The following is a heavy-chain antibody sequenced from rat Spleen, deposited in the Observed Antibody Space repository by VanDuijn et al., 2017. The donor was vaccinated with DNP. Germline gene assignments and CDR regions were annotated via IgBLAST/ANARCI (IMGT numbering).Heavy chain of an antibody. V-gene: IGHV5-46*01. CDR1: GFTFSTFP. CDR2: ISSSGGRT. Sequence: EVQLVESGGGLVQPGGSMKLSCETSGFTFSTFPMAWVRQAPTKGLEWVATISSSGGRTYYRDSVRGRFTISRDIAKSTLHLQMNSLRSEDTATYYCATGTFAYWGQGTLVTVSS. J-gene: IGHJ3*01. CDR3: ATGTFAY.